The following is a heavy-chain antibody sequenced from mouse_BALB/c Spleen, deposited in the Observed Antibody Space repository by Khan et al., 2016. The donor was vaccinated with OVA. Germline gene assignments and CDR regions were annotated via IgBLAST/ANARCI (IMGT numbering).Heavy chain of an antibody. CDR3: ARGNYYGSSSWFGY. D-gene: IGHD1-1*01. J-gene: IGHJ3*01. CDR2: ILPGSGSH. V-gene: IGHV1-9*01. CDR1: GYTFSSYW. Sequence: QVQLQQSGAELMKPGASVKISCKATGYTFSSYWIEWVKQRPGHGHEWIGEILPGSGSHHYNEKFKGKATFTADTSSNTANMQLSNRTSDDSSVYYFARGNYYGSSSWFGYWGQGTLVTVSS.